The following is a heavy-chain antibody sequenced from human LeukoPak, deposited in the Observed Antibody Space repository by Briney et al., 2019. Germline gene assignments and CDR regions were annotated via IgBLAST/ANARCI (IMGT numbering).Heavy chain of an antibody. D-gene: IGHD2-2*01. J-gene: IGHJ3*02. CDR2: ISSSGSSI. Sequence: GGSLRLSCAASGFTFSDYYMNWIRQAPGKGLEWVSYISSSGSSIYYADSVKGRFTSSRDNAKNSLYLQMNSLRAEDTAVYYCARVCSNTSCWGALDIWGQGTMVTVSS. V-gene: IGHV3-11*04. CDR1: GFTFSDYY. CDR3: ARVCSNTSCWGALDI.